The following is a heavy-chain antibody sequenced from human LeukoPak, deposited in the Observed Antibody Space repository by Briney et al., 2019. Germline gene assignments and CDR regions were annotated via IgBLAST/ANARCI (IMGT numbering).Heavy chain of an antibody. V-gene: IGHV3-7*01. CDR2: IKEDGSET. Sequence: GGSLRLSCAASGFTFSRSWMDWVRQAPGKGLEWVANIKEDGSETHYVDSAKGRFTISRDNAKNTLFLQVDSLRVEDTAIYYCSYSLNYWGQGTLVTVSS. D-gene: IGHD2-21*01. J-gene: IGHJ4*02. CDR1: GFTFSRSW. CDR3: SYSLNY.